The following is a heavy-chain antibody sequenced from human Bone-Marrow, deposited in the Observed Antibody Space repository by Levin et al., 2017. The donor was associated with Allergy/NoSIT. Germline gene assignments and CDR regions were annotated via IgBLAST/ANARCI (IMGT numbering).Heavy chain of an antibody. Sequence: SVKVSCKASGGTFSSYAISWVRQAPGQGLEWMGGIIPIFGTANYAQKFQGRVTITADESTSTAYMELSSLRSEDTAVYYCAGEWGRGITIFGVVTRPGNWFDPWGQGTLVTVSS. CDR1: GGTFSSYA. CDR3: AGEWGRGITIFGVVTRPGNWFDP. V-gene: IGHV1-69*13. CDR2: IIPIFGTA. D-gene: IGHD3-3*01. J-gene: IGHJ5*02.